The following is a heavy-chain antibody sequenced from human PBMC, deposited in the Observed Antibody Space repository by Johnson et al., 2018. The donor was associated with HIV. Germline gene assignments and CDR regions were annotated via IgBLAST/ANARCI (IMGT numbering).Heavy chain of an antibody. Sequence: QVQLVESGGGVVQPGTSLRLSCAASGFTFRNYAMHWVRQAPGKGLEWVAVISYDGSNKYYADSVKGRFTISRDNSKNTLYLQMNSLRAEDTAVYYCARDRELLRADDAFDIWGQGTMVTVSS. CDR3: ARDRELLRADDAFDI. D-gene: IGHD1-26*01. V-gene: IGHV3-30*04. CDR2: ISYDGSNK. CDR1: GFTFRNYA. J-gene: IGHJ3*02.